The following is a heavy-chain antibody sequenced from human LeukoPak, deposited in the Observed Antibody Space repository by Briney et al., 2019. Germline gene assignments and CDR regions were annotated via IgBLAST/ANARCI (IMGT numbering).Heavy chain of an antibody. CDR2: INPSGGST. CDR3: AASLSNYEDY. V-gene: IGHV1-46*01. CDR1: GYTFTSYY. Sequence: ASVKVSCKASGYTFTSYYMHWVRQAPGQGLEWMGIINPSGGSTSYAQKFQERVTITRDMSTSTAYMELSSLRSEDTAVYYCAASLSNYEDYWGQGTLVTVSS. J-gene: IGHJ4*02. D-gene: IGHD4-11*01.